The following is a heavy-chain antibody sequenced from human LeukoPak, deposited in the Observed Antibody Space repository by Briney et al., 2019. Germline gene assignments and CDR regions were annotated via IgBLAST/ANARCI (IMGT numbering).Heavy chain of an antibody. Sequence: SEALSLTCTVSGGSISSSSYYWGWIRQPPGKGLEWIGSIYYSGSTYYNPSLKSRVTISVDTSKNQFSLKLSSVTAADTAVYYCARLEFSSGWYRMYYFDYWGQGTLVTVSS. J-gene: IGHJ4*02. D-gene: IGHD6-19*01. CDR2: IYYSGST. CDR1: GGSISSSSYY. CDR3: ARLEFSSGWYRMYYFDY. V-gene: IGHV4-39*01.